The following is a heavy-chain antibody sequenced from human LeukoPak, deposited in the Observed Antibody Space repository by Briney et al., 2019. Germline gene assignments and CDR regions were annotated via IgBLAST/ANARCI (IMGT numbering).Heavy chain of an antibody. CDR1: GFTFSSYA. CDR2: ISGSGGST. D-gene: IGHD3-22*01. J-gene: IGHJ4*02. CDR3: AKDYYDSSGYVYYFDY. Sequence: GGSLRLSCAASGFTFSSYAMSWVRQAPGKGLEWVSAISGSGGSTYYADSVKGRFTISRDNSKNTLYLQMNSLRAEDTAVYYCAKDYYDSSGYVYYFDYWGQGTLVTVPS. V-gene: IGHV3-23*01.